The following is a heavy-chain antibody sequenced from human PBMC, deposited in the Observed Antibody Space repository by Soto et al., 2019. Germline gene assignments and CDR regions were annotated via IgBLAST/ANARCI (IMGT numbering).Heavy chain of an antibody. D-gene: IGHD2-2*01. Sequence: EVQLVESGGGLVKPGGSLRLSCAASGFSFSDYSMNWVRQAPGKGLEWVSSISGSSSYIYYPDSLKGRVTVSRDNAEKSLYLQMNSLRAEDTAVYYCARDGAYCSGTGCRDYYHYMDVWGKGTTVTVSS. CDR1: GFSFSDYS. J-gene: IGHJ6*03. CDR3: ARDGAYCSGTGCRDYYHYMDV. V-gene: IGHV3-21*01. CDR2: ISGSSSYI.